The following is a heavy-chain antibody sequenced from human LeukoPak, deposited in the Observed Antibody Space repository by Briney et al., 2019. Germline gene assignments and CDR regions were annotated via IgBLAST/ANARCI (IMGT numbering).Heavy chain of an antibody. CDR2: ISGSGSAT. CDR3: ARERIAMAGTGRYYFDY. J-gene: IGHJ4*02. CDR1: GFTFGGYS. Sequence: GGSLRLSCAASGFTFGGYSMTWVRQAPGKGLEWVSYISGSGSATSYADSVEGRFTISRDNAKNSLYLQMDSLRDEDTAVYYCARERIAMAGTGRYYFDYWGQGTLVAVSS. D-gene: IGHD6-19*01. V-gene: IGHV3-48*02.